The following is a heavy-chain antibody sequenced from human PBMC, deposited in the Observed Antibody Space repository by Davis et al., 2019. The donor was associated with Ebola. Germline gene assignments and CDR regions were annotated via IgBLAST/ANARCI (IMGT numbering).Heavy chain of an antibody. CDR3: ARLHIVVVAAATSYNWFDP. D-gene: IGHD2-2*01. CDR1: GGTFSSYA. CDR2: IIPIFGTA. V-gene: IGHV1-69*13. J-gene: IGHJ5*02. Sequence: AASVKVSCKASGGTFSSYAISWVRQAPGQGLEWMGGIIPIFGTANYAQKLQGRVTITADESTSTAYMELSSLRSEDTAVYYCARLHIVVVAAATSYNWFDPWGQGTLVTVSS.